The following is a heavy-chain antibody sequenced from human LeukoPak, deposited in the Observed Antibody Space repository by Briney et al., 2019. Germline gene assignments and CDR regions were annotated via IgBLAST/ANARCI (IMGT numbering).Heavy chain of an antibody. CDR1: GFTFSDYY. Sequence: GGSLRLSCAASGFTFSDYYMSWIRQAPGKGLEWVSYISSSGSTIYYADSVKGRFTISRDNAKNSLYLQMNSLRAEDTAVYYCAISMAYYYYYMDVWGKGTTVTVSS. CDR3: AISMAYYYYYMDV. J-gene: IGHJ6*03. D-gene: IGHD2/OR15-2a*01. CDR2: ISSSGSTI. V-gene: IGHV3-11*04.